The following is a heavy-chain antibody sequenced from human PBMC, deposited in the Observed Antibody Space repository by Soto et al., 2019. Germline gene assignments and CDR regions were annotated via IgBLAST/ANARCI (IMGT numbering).Heavy chain of an antibody. J-gene: IGHJ4*02. CDR3: ARVASYYINSVDH. V-gene: IGHV3-23*01. CDR1: GFTFNAYA. Sequence: EVQLLESGGGLVQPGGSLRLSCAASGFTFNAYAMTWVRQAPGRRLEWVSAIGGSGGNRYYAASVRGRFTISRDNSKDTVDLQMSSLRVEDTAVYYCARVASYYINSVDHWGQGILVTVSS. CDR2: IGGSGGNR. D-gene: IGHD4-4*01.